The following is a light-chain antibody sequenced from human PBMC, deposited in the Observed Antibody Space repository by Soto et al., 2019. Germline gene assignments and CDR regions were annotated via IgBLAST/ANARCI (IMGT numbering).Light chain of an antibody. V-gene: IGKV3-20*01. J-gene: IGKJ2*01. CDR3: QQYGSSGYT. Sequence: EIVLTQSPGTLSLSPGERATLSCRASQSVSSSYLAWYQQKPGQAPRLFIYGASSRATGIPDRFSGSGSGTEFTLTISRLEPEDFAVYYCQQYGSSGYTFGQGTKLEIK. CDR1: QSVSSSY. CDR2: GAS.